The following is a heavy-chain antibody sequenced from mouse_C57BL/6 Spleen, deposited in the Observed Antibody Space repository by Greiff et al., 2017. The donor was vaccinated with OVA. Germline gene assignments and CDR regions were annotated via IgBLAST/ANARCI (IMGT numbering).Heavy chain of an antibody. Sequence: EVQRVESGGGLVQPKGSLKLSCAASGFSFNTYAMNWVRQAPGKGLEWVARIRSKSNNYATYYADSVKDRFTISRDDSESMLYLQMNNLKTEDTAMYYCVRRGITYGWYFDVWGTGTTVTVSS. J-gene: IGHJ1*03. D-gene: IGHD1-1*01. CDR2: IRSKSNNYAT. V-gene: IGHV10-1*01. CDR1: GFSFNTYA. CDR3: VRRGITYGWYFDV.